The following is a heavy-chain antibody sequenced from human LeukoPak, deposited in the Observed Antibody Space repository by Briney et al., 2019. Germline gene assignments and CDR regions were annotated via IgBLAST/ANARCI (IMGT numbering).Heavy chain of an antibody. J-gene: IGHJ3*02. V-gene: IGHV4-39*07. CDR2: MYSSGST. CDR1: SGSISITSYY. D-gene: IGHD2-2*01. Sequence: SETLSLTCTVSSGSISITSYYWGWIRQPPGKGLEWIGSMYSSGSTYYNPSLKSRVTISVDTSKNQFSLKLSSVTAADTAVYYCARGPPDCSSTSCYAFDAFNIWGQGTMVTVSS. CDR3: ARGPPDCSSTSCYAFDAFNI.